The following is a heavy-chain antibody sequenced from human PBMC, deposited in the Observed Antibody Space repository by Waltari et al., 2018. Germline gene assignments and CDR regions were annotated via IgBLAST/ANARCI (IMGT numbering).Heavy chain of an antibody. V-gene: IGHV4-39*01. J-gene: IGHJ5*02. CDR3: ARHWKKSGYRFDP. D-gene: IGHD5-12*01. CDR1: GGSISSSSYY. CDR2: IYYSGST. Sequence: QLQLQESGPGLVKPSETLSLTCTVSGGSISSSSYYWGWIRQSPGKGLEWIGSIYYSGSTYYNPTLKSRVTISGDTSKNQFSLKLSSVTAADTAVYYCARHWKKSGYRFDPWGQGTLVTGSS.